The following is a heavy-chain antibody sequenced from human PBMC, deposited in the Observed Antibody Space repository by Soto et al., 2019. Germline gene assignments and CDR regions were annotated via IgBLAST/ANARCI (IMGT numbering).Heavy chain of an antibody. Sequence: GGSLRLSCAASGSTFSSYSMNWVRQAPGKGLEWVSSISSSSSYIYYADSVKGRFTISRDNAKNSLYLQMNSLRAEDTAVYYCARDHIAAAGTPSPIWGQGTLVTVSS. CDR2: ISSSSSYI. J-gene: IGHJ4*02. D-gene: IGHD6-13*01. CDR3: ARDHIAAAGTPSPI. CDR1: GSTFSSYS. V-gene: IGHV3-21*01.